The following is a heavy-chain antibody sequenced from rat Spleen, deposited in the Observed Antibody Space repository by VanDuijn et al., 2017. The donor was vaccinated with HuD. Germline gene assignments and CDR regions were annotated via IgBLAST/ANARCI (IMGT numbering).Heavy chain of an antibody. J-gene: IGHJ3*01. CDR2: ISTGGGST. CDR1: GFTFSNYY. CDR3: TTDRNTMGITGKPFAY. V-gene: IGHV5-27*01. D-gene: IGHD1-9*01. Sequence: EVQLVESGGGLVQPGRSLKLSCAASGFTFSNYYMAWVRQAPTKGLEWVAYISTGGGSTYYRDSVKGRFTISRDNAKSTLYLQMDSLRSEDTATYYCTTDRNTMGITGKPFAYWGQGTLVTVSS.